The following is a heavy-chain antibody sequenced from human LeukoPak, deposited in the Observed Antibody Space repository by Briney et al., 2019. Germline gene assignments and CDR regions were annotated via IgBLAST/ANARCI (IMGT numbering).Heavy chain of an antibody. CDR1: GFTFSSYA. CDR2: IGVSGGS. J-gene: IGHJ4*02. CDR3: ARDAPAGEKPEYFFDY. V-gene: IGHV3-48*03. Sequence: GGSLRLSCAASGFTFSSYAMNWVRQAPGKGLEWVSHIGVSGGSVYADSVKGRFTISRDNAKNSVYMQMNSLRAEDTAVYYCARDAPAGEKPEYFFDYWGQGILVTVSS.